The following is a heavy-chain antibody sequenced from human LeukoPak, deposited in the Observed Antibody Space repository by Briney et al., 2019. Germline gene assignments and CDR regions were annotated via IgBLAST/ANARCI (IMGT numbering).Heavy chain of an antibody. J-gene: IGHJ4*02. Sequence: PSETLSLTCTVSGGSISSSSYYWGWIRQPPGKGLEWIGSIYYSGSTCYNPSLKSRVTISVDTSKNQFSLKLSSVTAADTAVYYCARHSSAWGSGKPYYFDYWGQGTLVTVSS. V-gene: IGHV4-39*01. CDR2: IYYSGST. CDR1: GGSISSSSYY. D-gene: IGHD3-10*01. CDR3: ARHSSAWGSGKPYYFDY.